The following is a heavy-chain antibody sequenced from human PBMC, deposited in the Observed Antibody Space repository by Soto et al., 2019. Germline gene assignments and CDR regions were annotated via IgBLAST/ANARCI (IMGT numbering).Heavy chain of an antibody. D-gene: IGHD3-22*01. CDR1: GFTFSSYE. V-gene: IGHV3-48*03. J-gene: IGHJ4*02. CDR2: ISSSGSTI. Sequence: EVQLVESGGGLVQPGGSLRLSCAASGFTFSSYEMNWVRQAPGKGLEWVSYISSSGSTIYYADSVKGRFTISRDNAKNSLYLQMNSLRAEDTAVYYCARDIRVMGLLQGDYFDYWGQGTLVTVSS. CDR3: ARDIRVMGLLQGDYFDY.